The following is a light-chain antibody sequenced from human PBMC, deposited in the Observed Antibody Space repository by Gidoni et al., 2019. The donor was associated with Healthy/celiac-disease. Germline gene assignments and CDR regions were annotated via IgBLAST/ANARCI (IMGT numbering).Light chain of an antibody. CDR1: QSLLHSNGYDY. CDR3: MQAIQTPIT. J-gene: IGKJ5*01. Sequence: VMTQSPLSLPVTPGEPASISCRSSQSLLHSNGYDYLDWYLQKPGQSPQLLIYLGSNRASGVPDRFSGSGSGTDFTLKISRVEAEDVGIYYCMQAIQTPITFGQGTRLDIK. V-gene: IGKV2-28*01. CDR2: LGS.